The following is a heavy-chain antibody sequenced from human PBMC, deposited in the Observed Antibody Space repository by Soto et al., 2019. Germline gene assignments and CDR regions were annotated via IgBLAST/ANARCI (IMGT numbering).Heavy chain of an antibody. V-gene: IGHV3-23*01. D-gene: IGHD6-19*01. CDR2: ISGSGDNT. J-gene: IGHJ4*02. Sequence: GGSLRLSCAASGFTFSSYVMSWVRQAPGKGLERVSAISGSGDNTYYAESVKGRFTISRDNSKNTLYVQMNSLRAEDTAVYYCARPSTASSSIVVPGTRYFDYWGQGTLVTVSS. CDR1: GFTFSSYV. CDR3: ARPSTASSSIVVPGTRYFDY.